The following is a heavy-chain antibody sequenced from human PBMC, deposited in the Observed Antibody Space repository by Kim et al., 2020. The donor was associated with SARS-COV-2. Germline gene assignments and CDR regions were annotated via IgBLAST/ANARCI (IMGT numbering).Heavy chain of an antibody. CDR3: ARYTLVYYGSGSYLRTQRRNYYGMDV. Sequence: SETLSLTCAVYGGSFSGYYWSWIRQPPGKGLEWIGEINHSGSTNYNPSLKSRVTISVDTSKNQFSLKLSSVTAADTAVYYCARYTLVYYGSGSYLRTQRRNYYGMDVWGQGTTVTVSS. V-gene: IGHV4-34*01. CDR1: GGSFSGYY. D-gene: IGHD3-10*01. J-gene: IGHJ6*02. CDR2: INHSGST.